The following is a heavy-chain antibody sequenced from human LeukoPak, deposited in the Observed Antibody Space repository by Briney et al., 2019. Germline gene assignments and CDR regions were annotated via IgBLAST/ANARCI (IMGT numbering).Heavy chain of an antibody. V-gene: IGHV4-34*01. J-gene: IGHJ3*02. D-gene: IGHD2-2*01. CDR3: ARVVYCSSTSCYFDAFDI. Sequence: SETLSLTCAVYGGSFSGYYWSWIRQPPGKGLEWIGEINHSGSTNYNPSLKSRVTISVDTSKNQFSLKLSSVTAADTAVYYCARVVYCSSTSCYFDAFDIWGQGTMVTASS. CDR2: INHSGST. CDR1: GGSFSGYY.